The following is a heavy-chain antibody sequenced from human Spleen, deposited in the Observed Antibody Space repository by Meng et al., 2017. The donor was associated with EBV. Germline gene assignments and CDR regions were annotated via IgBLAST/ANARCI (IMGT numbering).Heavy chain of an antibody. CDR3: ARMAYCSSASCNSYYGLEV. CDR1: GDTCSSSLW. Sequence: PDLVRLLATSPTSCVALGDTCSSSLWESRVPQLPGKGLDYIGDFYHSGTTNYNPSLKRRVTVSVDKSKHQFSLKLTSVPAADTAVYYCARMAYCSSASCNSYYGLEVWGQGTLVTVSS. J-gene: IGHJ6*02. CDR2: FYHSGTT. D-gene: IGHD2-2*01. V-gene: IGHV4-4*02.